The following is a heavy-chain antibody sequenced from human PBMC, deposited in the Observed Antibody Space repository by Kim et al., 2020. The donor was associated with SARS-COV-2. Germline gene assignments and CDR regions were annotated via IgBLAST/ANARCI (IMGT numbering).Heavy chain of an antibody. CDR2: INHSGST. CDR3: AREEVEDLDYSNYSYYYYYMDV. Sequence: SETLSLTCAVYGGSFSGYYWSWIRQPPGKGLEWIGEINHSGSTNYNPYLKSRVTISVDTSKNQFSLKLSSVTAADTAVYYCAREEVEDLDYSNYSYYYYYMDVWGKGTTVTVSS. J-gene: IGHJ6*03. V-gene: IGHV4-34*01. CDR1: GGSFSGYY. D-gene: IGHD4-4*01.